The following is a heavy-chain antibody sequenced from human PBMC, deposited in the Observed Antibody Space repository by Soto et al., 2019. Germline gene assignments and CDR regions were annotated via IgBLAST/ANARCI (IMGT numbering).Heavy chain of an antibody. CDR3: ARGSGPNDAFDI. CDR1: GGSVSSGSYY. CDR2: IYYSGST. D-gene: IGHD2-15*01. J-gene: IGHJ3*02. V-gene: IGHV4-61*03. Sequence: QVQLQESGPGLVKPSETLSLTCTVSGGSVSSGSYYWSWIRQPPGKGREWIGYIYYSGSTNYNPSSKSRVTISVDTSNNPFSLKLSSVTAADTAVYYCARGSGPNDAFDIWGQGTMVTVSS.